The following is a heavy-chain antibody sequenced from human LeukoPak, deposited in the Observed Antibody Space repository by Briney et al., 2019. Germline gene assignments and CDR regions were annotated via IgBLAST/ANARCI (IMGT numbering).Heavy chain of an antibody. CDR3: ARGGDYYDSSAELDY. V-gene: IGHV1-69*13. CDR2: IIPIFGTA. J-gene: IGHJ4*02. CDR1: GGTFSSYA. Sequence: GASVKVSCKASGGTFSSYAISWVRQAPGQGLEWMGGIIPIFGTANYAQKFQGRVTITADESTSTAYMELSSLRSEDTAVYYCARGGDYYDSSAELDYWGQGTLVTVSS. D-gene: IGHD3-22*01.